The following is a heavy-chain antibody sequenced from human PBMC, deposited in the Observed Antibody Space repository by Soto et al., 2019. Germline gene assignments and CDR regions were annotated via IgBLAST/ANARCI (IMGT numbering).Heavy chain of an antibody. J-gene: IGHJ5*02. Sequence: EVHLLESGGGLVQPGGSLRLFCAASGFSFNSYAMNWVRQAPGKGLEWVAAISGSGGDTYYADSVRGRFTISRDNSKNTLEHKMNSLRAGDTAVFICTGRTLWRGLDPWGQGTLVTVSS. CDR1: GFSFNSYA. CDR2: ISGSGGDT. D-gene: IGHD2-21*01. V-gene: IGHV3-23*01. CDR3: TGRTLWRGLDP.